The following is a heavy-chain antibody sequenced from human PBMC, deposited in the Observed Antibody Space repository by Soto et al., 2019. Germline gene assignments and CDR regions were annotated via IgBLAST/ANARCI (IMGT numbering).Heavy chain of an antibody. Sequence: EVPLVDSGGVLVQPGGSLRLSCVVSGMTFSNYWMHWVRQAPGKGLVWVSRINSDESTTTYADSVKGRFTISRDNAKNTLYRQMNNLRAEDTAVYYCARGGYSYAGGGFDYWGQGTVVTVSS. J-gene: IGHJ4*02. CDR2: INSDESTT. V-gene: IGHV3-74*01. D-gene: IGHD5-18*01. CDR1: GMTFSNYW. CDR3: ARGGYSYAGGGFDY.